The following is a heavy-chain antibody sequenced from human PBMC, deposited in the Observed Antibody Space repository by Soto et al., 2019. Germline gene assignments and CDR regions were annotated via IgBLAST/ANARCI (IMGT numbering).Heavy chain of an antibody. CDR3: ATTLKRRYYDFWSGYYTGWFDP. CDR2: FDPEDGET. D-gene: IGHD3-3*01. J-gene: IGHJ5*02. V-gene: IGHV1-24*01. CDR1: GYTLTELS. Sequence: ASVKVSCKVSGYTLTELSMHWVRQAPGKGLEWMGGFDPEDGETIYAQKFQGRVTMTEDTSTGTAYMELSSLRSEDTAVYYCATTLKRRYYDFWSGYYTGWFDPWGQGTLVTVSS.